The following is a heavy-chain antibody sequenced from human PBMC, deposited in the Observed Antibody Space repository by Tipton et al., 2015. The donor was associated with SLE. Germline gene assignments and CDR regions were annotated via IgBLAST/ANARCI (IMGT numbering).Heavy chain of an antibody. V-gene: IGHV4-38-2*02. Sequence: TLSLTCSVSGDSINNDYSWGWIRQPPGKGLEWIGTIYNPGSTYYNPSPKSRATISVDTSKNQFSLNLSSMSAADTAVYYCVREPLLYDDYGGGFDPWGQGTLVTVSS. CDR2: IYNPGST. D-gene: IGHD4-23*01. CDR3: VREPLLYDDYGGGFDP. J-gene: IGHJ5*02. CDR1: GDSINNDYS.